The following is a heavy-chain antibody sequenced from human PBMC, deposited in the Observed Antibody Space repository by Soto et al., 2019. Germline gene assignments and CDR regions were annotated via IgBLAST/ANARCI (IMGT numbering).Heavy chain of an antibody. D-gene: IGHD1-1*01. J-gene: IGHJ5*02. V-gene: IGHV4-4*07. CDR1: GASITGFY. Sequence: TSETLSLTCTVSGASITGFYWSWIQPSAGKGLEWIGRIYATGTTDYNPSLKSRVMMSVDTSKKQFSLKLRSVTAADTAVYYCVRDGTKTLRDWFDPWGQGISVTVSS. CDR3: VRDGTKTLRDWFDP. CDR2: IYATGTT.